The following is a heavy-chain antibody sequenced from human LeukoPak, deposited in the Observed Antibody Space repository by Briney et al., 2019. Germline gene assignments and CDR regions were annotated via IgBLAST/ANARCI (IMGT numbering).Heavy chain of an antibody. V-gene: IGHV4-34*01. CDR2: INHSGST. Sequence: SETLSLTCTVSGGSISSYYWSWIRQPPGKGLEWIGEINHSGSTNYNPSLKSRVTISVDTSKNQFSLKLGSVTAADTAVYYCARGEEREREPQILNWFDPWGQGTLVTVSS. CDR3: ARGEEREREPQILNWFDP. D-gene: IGHD1-14*01. CDR1: GGSISSYY. J-gene: IGHJ5*02.